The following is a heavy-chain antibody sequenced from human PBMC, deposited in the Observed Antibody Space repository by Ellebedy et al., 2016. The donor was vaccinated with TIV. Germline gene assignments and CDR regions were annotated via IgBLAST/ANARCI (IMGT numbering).Heavy chain of an antibody. Sequence: GESLKISCSASGFTFSHYAMRWVRQAPGKGLEYVSAINNNGGNTYYADSVKGRFTISRDSSKNTLYLQMSSLRPEDTAMYYCVKDRGDIIRDFDYWGQGTLVTVSS. CDR2: INNNGGNT. J-gene: IGHJ4*02. D-gene: IGHD2-21*02. CDR3: VKDRGDIIRDFDY. CDR1: GFTFSHYA. V-gene: IGHV3-64D*06.